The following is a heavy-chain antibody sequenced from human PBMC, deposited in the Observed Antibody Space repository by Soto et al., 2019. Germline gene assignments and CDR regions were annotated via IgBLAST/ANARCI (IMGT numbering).Heavy chain of an antibody. D-gene: IGHD3-10*01. J-gene: IGHJ6*02. V-gene: IGHV4-39*01. CDR1: GGSISSSSYS. Sequence: SETLSLTCIVSGGSISSSSYSWAWIRQPPGKGLEWIGTMYYGVNTNYNPSLKSRVTISVDTSKNQFSLKLSSVTAADTAVYYCARHRYYYGSGSYLRYYYGMDVWGQGTTVTVSS. CDR2: MYYGVNT. CDR3: ARHRYYYGSGSYLRYYYGMDV.